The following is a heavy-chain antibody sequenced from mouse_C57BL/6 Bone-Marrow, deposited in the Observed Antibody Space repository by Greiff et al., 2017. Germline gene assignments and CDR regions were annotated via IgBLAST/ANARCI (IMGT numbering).Heavy chain of an antibody. CDR2: ISSGGSYT. CDR1: GFTFSSYG. D-gene: IGHD1-1*01. Sequence: EVKLVESGGDLVKPGGSLKLSCAASGFTFSSYGISWVRQTPDKRLEWVATISSGGSYTYYPDSVKGRFTISRDNAKNTLYLQMSSLKSEDTAMYYCARRGTVGYAMDYWGQGTSVTVSS. CDR3: ARRGTVGYAMDY. V-gene: IGHV5-6*02. J-gene: IGHJ4*01.